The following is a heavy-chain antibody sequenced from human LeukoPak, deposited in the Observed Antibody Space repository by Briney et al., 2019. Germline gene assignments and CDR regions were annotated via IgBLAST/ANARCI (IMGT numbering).Heavy chain of an antibody. J-gene: IGHJ4*02. CDR2: IKSKSDGGTA. CDR3: TTTGLYYYDKYYFDY. V-gene: IGHV3-15*01. Sequence: PGGSLRLSCAASGFIFNIAWMSWFRQVPGKGLERIGRIKSKSDGGTAEYSAPVRGRFIISRDDSRNTLYLQMHSLKTEDTAVYYCTTTGLYYYDKYYFDYWGQGTLVTVSS. CDR1: GFIFNIAW. D-gene: IGHD3-22*01.